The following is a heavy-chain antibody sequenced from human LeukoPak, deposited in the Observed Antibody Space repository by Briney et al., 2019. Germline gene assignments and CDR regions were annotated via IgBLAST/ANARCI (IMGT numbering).Heavy chain of an antibody. V-gene: IGHV4-59*01. CDR2: IYHSGST. CDR3: AREADYGDPKGFDY. D-gene: IGHD4-17*01. J-gene: IGHJ4*02. Sequence: SETLSLTCTVSGGSISSYYWSWIRQPPGKGLEWIGNIYHSGSTNSNPSLKSRVTMSVDTSKNQFSLKLSSVAAADTAVYYRAREADYGDPKGFDYWGQGTLVTVSS. CDR1: GGSISSYY.